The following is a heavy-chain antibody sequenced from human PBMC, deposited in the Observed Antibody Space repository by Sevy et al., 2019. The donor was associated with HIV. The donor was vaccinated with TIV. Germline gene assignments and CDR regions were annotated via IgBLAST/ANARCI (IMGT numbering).Heavy chain of an antibody. CDR1: GSSISSSSYY. CDR2: IYYSGST. V-gene: IGHV4-39*01. Sequence: SETLSLTCTVSGSSISSSSYYWGWIRQPPGKGLEWIGSIYYSGSTYYNPSLKSRVTISVDTSKNLFSLKLSSVTAAYTAVYYCATRDCSGGSCYGYYFDYWGQGILVTVSS. D-gene: IGHD2-15*01. CDR3: ATRDCSGGSCYGYYFDY. J-gene: IGHJ4*02.